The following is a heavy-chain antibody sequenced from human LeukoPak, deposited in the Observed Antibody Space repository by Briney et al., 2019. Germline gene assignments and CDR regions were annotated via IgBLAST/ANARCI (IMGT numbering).Heavy chain of an antibody. J-gene: IGHJ5*02. CDR2: ISAYNGNT. V-gene: IGHV1-18*01. CDR1: GYTFTSYT. D-gene: IGHD1-1*01. Sequence: GASVKVSCKASGYTFTSYTISWVRQAPGQGLEWTGWISAYNGNTKYAQKFQGRVTMTTDTSTSTAYMELRSLRSDDTAVYYCARRRDSTNNWFDPWGQGTLVTVSS. CDR3: ARRRDSTNNWFDP.